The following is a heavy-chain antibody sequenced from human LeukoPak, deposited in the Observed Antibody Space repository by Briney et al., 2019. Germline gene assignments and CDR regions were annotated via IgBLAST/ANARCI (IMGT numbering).Heavy chain of an antibody. J-gene: IGHJ1*01. D-gene: IGHD3-22*01. CDR2: ISSSSSYI. CDR3: ARGVLHYYDSSEHPPFQH. CDR1: GFTFSSYS. Sequence: GGSLRLSCAASGFTFSSYSMNCVRQAPGKGLEWVSSISSSSSYIYYADSVKGRFTISRDNAKNSLYLQMNSLRAEDTAVYYCARGVLHYYDSSEHPPFQHWGQGTLVTVSS. V-gene: IGHV3-21*01.